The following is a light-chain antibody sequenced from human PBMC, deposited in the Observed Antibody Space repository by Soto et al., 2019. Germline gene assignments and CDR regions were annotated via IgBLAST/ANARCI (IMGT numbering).Light chain of an antibody. CDR3: QQYNSYLWT. V-gene: IGKV1-5*03. CDR2: KAS. J-gene: IGKJ1*01. CDR1: QSISSW. Sequence: DIQMTQSPSTLSASVGDRVTITCRASQSISSWLAWYQQKPGKAPTLLIYKASSLESGVPSRFSGSGSGTEFTLTIISRQPDEFAAYYYQQYNSYLWTFGQGTKVEIK.